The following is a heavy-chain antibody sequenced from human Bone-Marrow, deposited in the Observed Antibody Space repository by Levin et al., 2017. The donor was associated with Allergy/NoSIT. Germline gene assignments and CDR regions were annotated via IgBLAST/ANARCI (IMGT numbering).Heavy chain of an antibody. Sequence: GGSLRLSCAASGFTLSNYYMSWVRQAPGKGLEWVANINQDGSLKFYVDSVKDRFTISRDNARNLLFLQMSSLRGEDTAVYYCARHNRAFDIWGQGTMVTVSS. CDR1: GFTLSNYY. D-gene: IGHD2-21*01. V-gene: IGHV3-7*01. J-gene: IGHJ3*02. CDR2: INQDGSLK. CDR3: ARHNRAFDI.